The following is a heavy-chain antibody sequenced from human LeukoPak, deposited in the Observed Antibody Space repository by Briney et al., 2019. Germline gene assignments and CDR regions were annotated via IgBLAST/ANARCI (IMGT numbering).Heavy chain of an antibody. D-gene: IGHD1-26*01. CDR1: GYTFTSYD. Sequence: ASVKVSCKASGYTFTSYDINWVRQATGQGLEWMGWMNPNSGNTGYAQKFQGRVTMTRDTSTSTVYMELSSLRSEDTAVYYCAGDMGGGFEYYFDYWGQGTLVTVSS. CDR3: AGDMGGGFEYYFDY. CDR2: MNPNSGNT. J-gene: IGHJ4*02. V-gene: IGHV1-8*01.